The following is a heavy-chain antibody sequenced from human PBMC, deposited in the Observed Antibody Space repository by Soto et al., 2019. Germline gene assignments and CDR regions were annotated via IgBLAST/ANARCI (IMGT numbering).Heavy chain of an antibody. CDR2: IYPGDSDT. CDR1: GYSFTSYW. Sequence: PGASLKISCKGSGYSFTSYWIGWVRQMPGKGLEWMGIIYPGDSDTRYSPSFQGQVTISADNSISTPYLQWSSLQASDTAIDYCARRSYGMDVWGQGTTVTVSS. V-gene: IGHV5-51*01. CDR3: ARRSYGMDV. J-gene: IGHJ6*02.